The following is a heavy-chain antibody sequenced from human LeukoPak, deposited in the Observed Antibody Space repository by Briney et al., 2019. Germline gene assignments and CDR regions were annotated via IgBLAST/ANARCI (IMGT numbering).Heavy chain of an antibody. D-gene: IGHD3-22*01. CDR2: IIPIFGTA. CDR1: GGTFSSYA. V-gene: IGHV1-69*13. J-gene: IGHJ4*02. CDR3: AREGPPGHYDSSGYLAN. Sequence: SVKVSCKASGGTFSSYAISGVRQAPGQGLEWMGGIIPIFGTANYAQKFQGRVTITADESTSTAYMELSSLRSEDTAVYYCAREGPPGHYDSSGYLANWGKEPLVTV.